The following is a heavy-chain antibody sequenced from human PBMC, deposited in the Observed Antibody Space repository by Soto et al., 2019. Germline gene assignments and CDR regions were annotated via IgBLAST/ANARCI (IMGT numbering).Heavy chain of an antibody. CDR1: GYTFSNYY. D-gene: IGHD5-12*01. CDR3: ARATRSGSPHFDH. Sequence: ASVKVSCKGAGYTFSNYYMHWVRQAPGQGLEWMGIINPSGDSTSYAQEFQGRVTMTRETSTSTLYLELSSLRSEDTAVYYCARATRSGSPHFDHWGQGTLVTVSS. J-gene: IGHJ4*02. V-gene: IGHV1-46*01. CDR2: INPSGDST.